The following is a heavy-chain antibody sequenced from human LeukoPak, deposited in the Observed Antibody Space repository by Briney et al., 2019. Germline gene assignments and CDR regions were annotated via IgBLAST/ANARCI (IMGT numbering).Heavy chain of an antibody. CDR2: IYTSGST. CDR1: GNSISSGDYY. D-gene: IGHD3-3*01. V-gene: IGHV4-61*02. J-gene: IGHJ4*02. CDR3: ARGLASGYPPIPFDY. Sequence: SQTLSLTCTVSGNSISSGDYYWSWIRQPAGKGLEWIGRIYTSGSTNYNPSLKSRVTISVDTPKNEFSLNLTSVTAADTAIYYCARGLASGYPPIPFDYWGQGTLVTVSS.